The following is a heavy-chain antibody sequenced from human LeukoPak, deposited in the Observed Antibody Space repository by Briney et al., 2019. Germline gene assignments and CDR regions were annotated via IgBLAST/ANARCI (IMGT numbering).Heavy chain of an antibody. J-gene: IGHJ4*02. V-gene: IGHV4-30-2*01. CDR1: GGSISSGGYS. D-gene: IGHD2-15*01. CDR2: IYHSGST. CDR3: AREISDY. Sequence: SETLSLTCAVSGGSISSGGYSWSWIRQPPGKGLEWIGYIYHSGSTYYNPSLKSRVTISVDTSKNQFSLKLSSVTAADTAVYYCAREISDYWGQGTLVTVSS.